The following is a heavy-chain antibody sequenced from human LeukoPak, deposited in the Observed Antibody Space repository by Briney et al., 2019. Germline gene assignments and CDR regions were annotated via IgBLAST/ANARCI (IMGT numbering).Heavy chain of an antibody. CDR2: MSYSGST. CDR1: GGSVSSGSYY. D-gene: IGHD6-13*01. CDR3: ARVFRTAAGSYFYYYGMDV. Sequence: ASETLSLTCTVSGGSVSSGSYYWSWIRQPPGKGLEWIGYMSYSGSTNYNPSLKSRVTISVDTSRNQFSLKLSSVTAADTAVYYCARVFRTAAGSYFYYYGMDVWGQGITVTVSS. J-gene: IGHJ6*02. V-gene: IGHV4-61*01.